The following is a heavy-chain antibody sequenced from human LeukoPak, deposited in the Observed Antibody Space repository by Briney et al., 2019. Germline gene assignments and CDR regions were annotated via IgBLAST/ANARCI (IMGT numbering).Heavy chain of an antibody. CDR1: GGSISSYY. CDR3: ARDGGGTFDY. V-gene: IGHV4-59*01. CDR2: IYYSGST. Sequence: SETLSLTCTVSGGSISSYYWSWIRQPPGKGLEWIGYIYYSGSTNYNPSLKSRVTISVDTSRNQFSLKLSSVTAADTAVYYCARDGGGTFDYWGQGTLVTVSS. D-gene: IGHD3-16*01. J-gene: IGHJ4*02.